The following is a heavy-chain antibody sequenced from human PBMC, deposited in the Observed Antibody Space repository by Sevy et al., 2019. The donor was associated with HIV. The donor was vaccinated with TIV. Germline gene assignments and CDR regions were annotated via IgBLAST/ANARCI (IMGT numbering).Heavy chain of an antibody. CDR1: GFSFGDYD. D-gene: IGHD2-15*01. V-gene: IGHV3-13*01. J-gene: IGHJ2*01. CDR2: IGTAGDT. Sequence: GGSLRLSCAASGFSFGDYDMHWVRQLSGKGLEWVSSIGTAGDTYYRGSVEGGFTISRENATNSVYLQMRSLRAGDTVTYYCVRGYHSASAILLGSSNADNWYFDIWGRGTLVTVSS. CDR3: VRGYHSASAILLGSSNADNWYFDI.